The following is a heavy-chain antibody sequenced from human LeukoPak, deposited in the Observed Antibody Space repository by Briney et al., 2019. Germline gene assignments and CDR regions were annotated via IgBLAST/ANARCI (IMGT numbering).Heavy chain of an antibody. D-gene: IGHD3-22*01. J-gene: IGHJ4*02. CDR3: ARDPSGDSSGYPFDY. CDR1: GYTFTSYY. CDR2: INPSGGST. Sequence: ASVKVSCKASGYTFTSYYMHWVRQAPGQGLEWMGIINPSGGSTNYAQKFQGRVTMTRDTSINTAYMELSRLRSDDTAVYYCARDPSGDSSGYPFDYWGQGTLVTVSS. V-gene: IGHV1-2*02.